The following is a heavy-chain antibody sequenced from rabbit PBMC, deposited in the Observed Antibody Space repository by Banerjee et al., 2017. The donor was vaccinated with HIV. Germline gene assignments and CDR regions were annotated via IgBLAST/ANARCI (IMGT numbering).Heavy chain of an antibody. CDR3: ARDAGIRSGYAFDL. CDR1: GFSFSSSYW. V-gene: IGHV1S45*01. D-gene: IGHD4-2*01. Sequence: QEQLEESGGDLVKPEGSLTLTCTASGFSFSSSYWMWWVRQAPGKGLEWIACINGGSSGSTYYASWAKGRFTISKTSSTTVTLQMTSRTAADTATYFCARDAGIRSGYAFDLWGPGTLVTVS. J-gene: IGHJ4*01. CDR2: INGGSSGST.